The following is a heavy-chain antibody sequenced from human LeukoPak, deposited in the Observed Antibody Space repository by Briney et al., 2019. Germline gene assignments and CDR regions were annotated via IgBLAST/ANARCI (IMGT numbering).Heavy chain of an antibody. CDR2: IKQDGSEK. V-gene: IGHV3-7*04. Sequence: PGGSLRLSCAASGFTFSNYWMTWVRQAPGKGLEWVANIKQDGSEKYYVDSVRGRFTISRDNAKNSLDLQMNSLRAEDTAVYYCARYSGSYHGFDYWGQGTLVTVSS. J-gene: IGHJ4*02. D-gene: IGHD1-26*01. CDR1: GFTFSNYW. CDR3: ARYSGSYHGFDY.